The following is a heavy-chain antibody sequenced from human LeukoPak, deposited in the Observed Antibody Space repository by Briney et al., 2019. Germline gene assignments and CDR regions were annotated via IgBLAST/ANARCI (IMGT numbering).Heavy chain of an antibody. J-gene: IGHJ4*02. D-gene: IGHD6-13*01. CDR3: AKETRWSSSYYFDY. CDR1: GFTLSNYA. CDR2: ISDSGDRT. V-gene: IGHV3-23*01. Sequence: GGSLRLSCAASGFTLSNYAMSWVRQAPGKGLEWVSGISDSGDRTHYADSVKGRFTISRDNSKNTLYVQMKSLRVEDTAVYYCAKETRWSSSYYFDYWGQGTLVTVSS.